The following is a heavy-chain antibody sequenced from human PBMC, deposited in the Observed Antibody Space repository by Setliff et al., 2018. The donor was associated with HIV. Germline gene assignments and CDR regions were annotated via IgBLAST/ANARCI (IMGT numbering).Heavy chain of an antibody. CDR3: ARLGKNDYGDYFDY. D-gene: IGHD4-17*01. V-gene: IGHV1-18*01. Sequence: ASVKVSCKASGYTFTSSGISWVRQAPGQGLEWMGWISAYNGNTKYAQKLQGRVTMTTDTSTSTAYMELRSLRSDDTAVYYCARLGKNDYGDYFDYWGQVTLVTVSS. J-gene: IGHJ4*02. CDR1: GYTFTSSG. CDR2: ISAYNGNT.